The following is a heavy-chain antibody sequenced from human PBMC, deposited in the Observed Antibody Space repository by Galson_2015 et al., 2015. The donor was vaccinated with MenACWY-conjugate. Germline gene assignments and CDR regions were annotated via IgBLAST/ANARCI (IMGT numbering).Heavy chain of an antibody. D-gene: IGHD1-26*01. CDR1: GYIFTTYW. CDR3: ARHPPGGRGMDV. CDR2: ISPGDSNT. V-gene: IGHV5-51*01. J-gene: IGHJ6*02. Sequence: QSGAEVKKPGESLKISCKASGYIFTTYWIAWVRQMPGKGLEWMGLISPGDSNTRYSPSFQGQVTISANKSISTAYLQWSSLKASDTAMYCCARHPPGGRGMDVWGQGTTGTVSS.